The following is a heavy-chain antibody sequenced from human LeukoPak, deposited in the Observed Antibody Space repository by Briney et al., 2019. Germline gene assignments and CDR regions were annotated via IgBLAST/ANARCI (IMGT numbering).Heavy chain of an antibody. J-gene: IGHJ4*02. CDR1: GFTFSSCE. CDR3: AREKTACGGDCYDS. Sequence: GGPLRLSCAASGFTFSSCEMNWVRQAPGKGLEWVSYISISGTPIHYADSVKGRFTISRDDAKNSLFLQMNSLRAEDTAVYYCAREKTACGGDCYDSWGQGTLVTVSS. V-gene: IGHV3-48*03. CDR2: ISISGTPI. D-gene: IGHD2-21*01.